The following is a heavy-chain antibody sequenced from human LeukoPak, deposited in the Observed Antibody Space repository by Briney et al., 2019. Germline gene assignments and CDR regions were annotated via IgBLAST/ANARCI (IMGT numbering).Heavy chain of an antibody. J-gene: IGHJ6*02. CDR1: GFTFSSSA. CDR3: ARDRTWFGESHYNYYGMDV. CDR2: IKTDGSGT. D-gene: IGHD3-10*01. V-gene: IGHV3-74*01. Sequence: GGSLRLSCAASGFTFSSSAMSWVRQAPGKGLVWVSRIKTDGSGTTYADSVKGRFTTSRDNAKNTLYLQMSSLRAEDTAVYYCARDRTWFGESHYNYYGMDVWGQGTTVTVSS.